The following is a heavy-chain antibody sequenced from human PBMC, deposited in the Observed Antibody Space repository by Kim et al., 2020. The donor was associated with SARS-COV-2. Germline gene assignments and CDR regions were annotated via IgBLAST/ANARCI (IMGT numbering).Heavy chain of an antibody. Sequence: NKVYADSVKGRFTISRDIFKNTLYLQMTSLRAEDTAVYYCARHGSTHYFDYWGQGTLVTVSS. V-gene: IGHV3-30*01. CDR3: ARHGSTHYFDY. D-gene: IGHD1-26*01. CDR2: NK. J-gene: IGHJ4*02.